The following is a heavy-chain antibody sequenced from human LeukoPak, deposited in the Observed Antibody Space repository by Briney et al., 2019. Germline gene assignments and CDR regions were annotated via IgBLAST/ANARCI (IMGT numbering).Heavy chain of an antibody. Sequence: SETLSLTCTVSGGSISSSSYYWGWIRQPPGKGLEWIGSIYYSGSTYYNPSLKSRVTISVDTSKNQFSLKLSSVTAADTAVCHCARLPYYYDSSGYPYPFFDYWGQGTLVTVSP. D-gene: IGHD3-22*01. CDR3: ARLPYYYDSSGYPYPFFDY. CDR2: IYYSGST. CDR1: GGSISSSSYY. J-gene: IGHJ4*02. V-gene: IGHV4-39*01.